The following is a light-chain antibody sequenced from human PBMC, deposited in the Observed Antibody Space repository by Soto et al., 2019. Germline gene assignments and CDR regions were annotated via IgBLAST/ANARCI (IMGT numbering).Light chain of an antibody. CDR3: CSYAGTYTVA. Sequence: QSVLTQPRSVSGSPGQSVTISCTGTSSDVGGYNYVSWYQQHPGKAPKLMIYDVSKRPSGVPDRFSGSKSGNTASLTISGLQTEDEADYYCCSYAGTYTVAFGGGTKLTVL. V-gene: IGLV2-11*01. J-gene: IGLJ2*01. CDR1: SSDVGGYNY. CDR2: DVS.